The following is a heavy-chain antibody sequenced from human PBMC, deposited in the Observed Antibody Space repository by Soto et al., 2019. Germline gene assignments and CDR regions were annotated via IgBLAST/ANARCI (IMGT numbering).Heavy chain of an antibody. V-gene: IGHV4-61*01. CDR3: ARGIEGWYQGRYYYGMDV. CDR1: GGSVSSGSYY. J-gene: IGHJ6*02. CDR2: IYYSGST. D-gene: IGHD6-19*01. Sequence: QVQLQDSGPGLVKPSETLSLTCTVSGGSVSSGSYYWSWIRQPPGKVLEWIGYIYYSGSTNYNPSLKSRVTRSVATSTNQFSRKLSAVTAADTAVYYCARGIEGWYQGRYYYGMDVWGQVATVTVA.